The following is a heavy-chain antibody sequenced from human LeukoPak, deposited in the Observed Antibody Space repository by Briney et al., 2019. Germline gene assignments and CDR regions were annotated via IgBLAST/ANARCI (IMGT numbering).Heavy chain of an antibody. CDR3: AGVHAHRFVRLRELLRSEKRSGGRKNDAFDI. CDR2: IYYTGST. Sequence: PSETLSLTCTVSGGSISISSDYWGWIRQPPGKGLEWIGHIYYTGSTYYNPSLKSRVTISVDTSKNQFSLKLSSVTAADTAVYYCAGVHAHRFVRLRELLRSEKRSGGRKNDAFDIWGQGTMVTVSS. J-gene: IGHJ3*02. CDR1: GGSISISSDY. V-gene: IGHV4-39*07. D-gene: IGHD1-26*01.